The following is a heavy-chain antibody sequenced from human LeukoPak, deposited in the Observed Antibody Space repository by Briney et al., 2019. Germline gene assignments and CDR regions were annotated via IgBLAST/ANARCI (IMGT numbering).Heavy chain of an antibody. D-gene: IGHD6-19*01. CDR3: ERVSPYSSGWYGCYFDY. Sequence: SMKVSCKASGGTFSSYAISWVRQAPGQGLEWMGGIIPIFGTANYAQKFQGRVTITTDESTSTAYMELSSLRSEDTAVYYCERVSPYSSGWYGCYFDYWGQGTLVTVSS. V-gene: IGHV1-69*05. CDR1: GGTFSSYA. J-gene: IGHJ4*02. CDR2: IIPIFGTA.